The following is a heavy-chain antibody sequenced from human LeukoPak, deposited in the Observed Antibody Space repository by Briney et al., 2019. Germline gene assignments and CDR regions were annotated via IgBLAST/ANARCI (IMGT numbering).Heavy chain of an antibody. V-gene: IGHV3-13*01. J-gene: IGHJ4*02. D-gene: IGHD6-19*01. Sequence: PGGSLRLSCAASGFTFKSYDMHWVRQAAGEGLEWVSAIGTAGDTYYPGSVKGRFTISRENAKNSLYLQMNSLRAEDTAVYYCATIAVASFDYWGQGTLVTVSS. CDR3: ATIAVASFDY. CDR1: GFTFKSYD. CDR2: IGTAGDT.